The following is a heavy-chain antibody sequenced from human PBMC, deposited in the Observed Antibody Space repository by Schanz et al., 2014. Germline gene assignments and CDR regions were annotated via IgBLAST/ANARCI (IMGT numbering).Heavy chain of an antibody. D-gene: IGHD6-6*01. CDR1: GFTFRGYA. V-gene: IGHV3-30*03. J-gene: IGHJ3*02. Sequence: VQLLESGGALVQPGGSLRLSCVVSGFTFRGYAMSWVRQAPGKGLNWVAVISSDGTNKYYADSVQGRFTLSKDFSKDTLYLQLTSLRPEDTAVYYCARLATSKSRLGDAVDIWGQGTMVTVSS. CDR3: ARLATSKSRLGDAVDI. CDR2: ISSDGTNK.